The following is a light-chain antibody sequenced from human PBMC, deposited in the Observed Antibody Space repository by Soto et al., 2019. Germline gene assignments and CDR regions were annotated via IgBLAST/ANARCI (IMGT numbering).Light chain of an antibody. V-gene: IGKV3-15*01. Sequence: EIVMTQSPVTLSLSPGERATLSCRASQSISSSYLAWYQQKPGQAPRLLIYGASIRATGIPARFSGSGSGTEFTLTISTLQSEDFAIYYCQHYNNWPPWTFGQGTKV. J-gene: IGKJ1*01. CDR1: QSISSSY. CDR2: GAS. CDR3: QHYNNWPPWT.